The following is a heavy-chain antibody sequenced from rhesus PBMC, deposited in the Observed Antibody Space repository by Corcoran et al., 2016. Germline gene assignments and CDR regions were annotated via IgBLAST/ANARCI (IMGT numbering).Heavy chain of an antibody. CDR1: GGSFSGYY. D-gene: IGHD6-31*01. J-gene: IGHJ4*01. CDR2: ISGSSGST. Sequence: QVQLQESGPGLVKPSETLSLTCAVSGGSFSGYYWGWRRKPPGKGLEWIGYISGSSGSTDYNPSLKSRVTISTDTSKNQFSLKLSSVTAADTAVYYCARAGSSGWYFRYWGQGVLVTVSS. CDR3: ARAGSSGWYFRY. V-gene: IGHV4-165*01.